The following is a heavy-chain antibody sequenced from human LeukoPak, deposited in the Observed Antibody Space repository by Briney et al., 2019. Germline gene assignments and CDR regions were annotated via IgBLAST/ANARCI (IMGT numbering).Heavy chain of an antibody. J-gene: IGHJ4*02. CDR2: ISYDGSNK. V-gene: IGHV3-30*19. D-gene: IGHD6-19*01. CDR3: ARTYSSGYRDFDY. CDR1: GFTFSSYG. Sequence: GGSLRLSCAASGFTFSSYGMHWVRQAPGKGLEWVAVISYDGSNKYYADSVKGRFTISRDNSESTLYLQMNSPRVDDTAVYYCARTYSSGYRDFDYWGQGTLVTVSS.